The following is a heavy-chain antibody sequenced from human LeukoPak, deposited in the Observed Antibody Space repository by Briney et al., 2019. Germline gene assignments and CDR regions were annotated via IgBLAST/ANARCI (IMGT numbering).Heavy chain of an antibody. D-gene: IGHD2-21*01. Sequence: SETLSLTCTVSGGSISSYYWSWIRQPPGKGLEWIGYIYHSGSTNYNPSLKSRATISVDTSKNQFSLKLSSVTAADTAVYYCARGIFYYFQHWGQGTLVTVSS. CDR3: ARGIFYYFQH. CDR1: GGSISSYY. V-gene: IGHV4-59*01. CDR2: IYHSGST. J-gene: IGHJ1*01.